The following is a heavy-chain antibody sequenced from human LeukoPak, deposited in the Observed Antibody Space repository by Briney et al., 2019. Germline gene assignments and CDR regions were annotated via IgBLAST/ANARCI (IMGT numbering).Heavy chain of an antibody. CDR1: GFTFSTYA. Sequence: PGGSLRISCAASGFTFSTYAMTWVRQAPGKGLEWVSTISSGADYTYYADSVKGHSTISRDNSKSTLYLQMNSLRAEDTAVYYCAREPNNVVTPAGFDYWGQGTLVTVSS. D-gene: IGHD2-2*01. J-gene: IGHJ4*02. CDR3: AREPNNVVTPAGFDY. V-gene: IGHV3-23*01. CDR2: ISSGADYT.